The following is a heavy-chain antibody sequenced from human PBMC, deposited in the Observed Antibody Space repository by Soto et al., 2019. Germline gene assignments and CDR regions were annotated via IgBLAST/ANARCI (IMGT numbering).Heavy chain of an antibody. Sequence: QVQLQESGPGLVKPSQTLSLTCTVSGGSISSGGYYWSWIRQHPGKGLEWIGYIYYSGSTYYNPSLKSRVXXSXDXXKNQFSLKLSSVTAADTAVYYCARETSRIYYGMDVWGQGTTVTVSS. CDR1: GGSISSGGYY. D-gene: IGHD1-1*01. J-gene: IGHJ6*02. CDR2: IYYSGST. CDR3: ARETSRIYYGMDV. V-gene: IGHV4-31*03.